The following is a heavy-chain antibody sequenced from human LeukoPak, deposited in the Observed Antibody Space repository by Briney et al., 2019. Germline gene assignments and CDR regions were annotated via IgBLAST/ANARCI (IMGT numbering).Heavy chain of an antibody. CDR3: AREGRWESGYKFGSGTSALDF. CDR2: INPRSGDT. D-gene: IGHD3-10*01. Sequence: VASVKVSCKASRYIFTGYQIHWVRQAPGEGLEWMAWINPRSGDTNYAQSFRDRVTVTRDSSVSTVYMELNTLRSDDTALYYCAREGRWESGYKFGSGTSALDFWGQGTLVSVSS. J-gene: IGHJ4*02. CDR1: RYIFTGYQ. V-gene: IGHV1-2*02.